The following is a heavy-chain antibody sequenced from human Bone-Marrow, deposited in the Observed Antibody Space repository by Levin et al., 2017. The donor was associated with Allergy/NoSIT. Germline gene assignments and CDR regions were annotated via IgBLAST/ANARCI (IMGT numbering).Heavy chain of an antibody. CDR1: GFTFDDYA. V-gene: IGHV3-9*01. CDR2: INWNSGKI. J-gene: IGHJ4*02. CDR3: AKDRWPCTTPSCTTTFDA. Sequence: GGSLRLSCAVSGFTFDDYAMHWVRQAPGKALEWVSGINWNSGKIDYADSVKGRFTISRDNAKNSLYLQMNSLSAEDTAFYYCAKDRWPCTTPSCTTTFDAWGQGTLVTVSS. D-gene: IGHD2-2*01.